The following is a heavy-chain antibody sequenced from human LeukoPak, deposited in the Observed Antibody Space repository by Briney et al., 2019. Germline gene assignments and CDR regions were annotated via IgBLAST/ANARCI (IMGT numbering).Heavy chain of an antibody. CDR1: GFTFSSYG. Sequence: GGSLRLSCAASGFTFSSYGMHWVRQAPDKGLEWVAVISYDGSNKYYADSAKGRFTISRDNSNNTVFLQMNSLRGEDTAMYYCAKGEDRYASDYWGQGTLVTVSS. J-gene: IGHJ4*02. V-gene: IGHV3-30*18. CDR2: ISYDGSNK. D-gene: IGHD2-2*01. CDR3: AKGEDRYASDY.